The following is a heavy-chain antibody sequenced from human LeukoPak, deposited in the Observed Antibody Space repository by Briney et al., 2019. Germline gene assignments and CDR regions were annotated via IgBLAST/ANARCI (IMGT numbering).Heavy chain of an antibody. J-gene: IGHJ4*02. CDR2: IYYTRST. CDR1: GGSISSSSYY. CDR3: ARVNYGSATKEDY. D-gene: IGHD3-10*01. V-gene: IGHV4-39*07. Sequence: SGTLSLTCTVSGGSISSSSYYWGWIRQPPGKGLEWIGSIYYTRSTYYNPSLKSRVTISVDTSKNQFSLKLSSVTAADTAVYYCARVNYGSATKEDYWGQGTLVTVSS.